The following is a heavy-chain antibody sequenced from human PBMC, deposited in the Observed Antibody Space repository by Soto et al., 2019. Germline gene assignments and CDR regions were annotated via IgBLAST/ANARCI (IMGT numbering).Heavy chain of an antibody. V-gene: IGHV1-3*01. CDR2: INAGNGNT. CDR1: GYTFTSYA. CDR3: ARDLPFDP. Sequence: QVQLVQSGAEVKKPGASVKGSCKASGYTFTSYAMHWVRQAPGQRLEWMGWINAGNGNTKYSQKFQGRVTITRDTSAITVYLQRSSLRSEDMAVYYCARDLPFDPWGQGTLVTVSS. J-gene: IGHJ5*02.